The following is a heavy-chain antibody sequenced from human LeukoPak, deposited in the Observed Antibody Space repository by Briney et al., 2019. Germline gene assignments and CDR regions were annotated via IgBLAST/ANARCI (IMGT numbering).Heavy chain of an antibody. CDR2: IYYSGNT. CDR3: ARQDTLTHYYVMDV. Sequence: SETLSLTCTVSGGSLSSRDNYWGWFRQPPGKGLEWIGSIYYSGNTYYNPSLESRVTISVDTSKNQFSLKVSSATASDTAVYYCARQDTLTHYYVMDVWGQGATVTVSS. J-gene: IGHJ6*02. CDR1: GGSLSSRDNY. V-gene: IGHV4-39*01. D-gene: IGHD4-17*01.